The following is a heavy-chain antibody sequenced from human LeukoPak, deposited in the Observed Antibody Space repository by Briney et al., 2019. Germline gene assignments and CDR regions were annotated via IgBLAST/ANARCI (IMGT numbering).Heavy chain of an antibody. V-gene: IGHV4-59*01. J-gene: IGHJ6*03. CDR3: ARVGDGYNYFPYYMDF. CDR1: GGSISSYY. D-gene: IGHD5-24*01. Sequence: SETLSLTCIVSGGSISSYYWSWIRQPPGKGLEWIGNIYYRGSTNYNPSLNSRVIMSVDTTNNQFSLRLSSVTAADTAIYYCARVGDGYNYFPYYMDFWGKGTTVIVSS. CDR2: IYYRGST.